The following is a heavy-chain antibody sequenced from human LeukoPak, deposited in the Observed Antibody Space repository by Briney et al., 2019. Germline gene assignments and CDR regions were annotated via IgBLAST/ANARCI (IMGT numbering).Heavy chain of an antibody. CDR1: GYTFTGYY. CDR3: ARDGSYYDSSGYFDY. J-gene: IGHJ4*02. CDR2: INPNSGGT. V-gene: IGHV1-2*03. Sequence: LGASVKVSCKASGYTFTGYYMHWVRQVPGQGLEWMGWINPNSGGTNYAQKFQGRVTMTRDTSISTAYMELSRLRSDDTAVYYCARDGSYYDSSGYFDYWGQGTLVTVSS. D-gene: IGHD3-22*01.